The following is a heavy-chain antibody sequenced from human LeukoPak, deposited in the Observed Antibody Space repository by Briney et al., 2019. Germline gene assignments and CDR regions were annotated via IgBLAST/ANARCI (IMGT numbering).Heavy chain of an antibody. CDR1: GGSISSSSYY. J-gene: IGHJ4*02. CDR2: IYYSGST. D-gene: IGHD5-12*01. CDR3: ASDSGYGIDY. V-gene: IGHV4-39*07. Sequence: SETLSLTCTVSGGSISSSSYYWGWIRQPPGKGLEWIGSIYYSGSTYYNPSLKSRVTISVDTSKNQFSLKLSSVTAADTAVYYCASDSGYGIDYWGQGTLVTVSS.